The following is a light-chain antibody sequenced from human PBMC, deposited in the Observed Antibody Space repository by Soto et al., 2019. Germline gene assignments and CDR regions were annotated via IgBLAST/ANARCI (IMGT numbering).Light chain of an antibody. J-gene: IGKJ5*01. CDR1: QSVSSSY. V-gene: IGKV3-20*01. CDR2: GAS. CDR3: QQYGSSIT. Sequence: EIVLTQSPGTLSLSPGERATLSCRASQSVSSSYLDWYQQKPGQAPRLLIYGASSRATGIPDRFSGSGSGTDFTLTISRLEPEDFAVYYCQQYGSSITFGQGTRLES.